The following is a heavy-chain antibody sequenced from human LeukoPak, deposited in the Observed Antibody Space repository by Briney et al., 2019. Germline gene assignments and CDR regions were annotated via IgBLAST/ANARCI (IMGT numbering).Heavy chain of an antibody. CDR3: TARYGDYHY. J-gene: IGHJ4*02. V-gene: IGHV3-73*01. D-gene: IGHD4-17*01. CDR1: GFTFSGSA. CDR2: IRSKANSYAT. Sequence: GGSLRLSCAASGFTFSGSAMHWVRQASGKGLEWVGRIRSKANSYATAYAASVKGRFTISRHDSKNTAYLQLNSLKTEDTAVYYCTARYGDYHYWGQGTLVTVSS.